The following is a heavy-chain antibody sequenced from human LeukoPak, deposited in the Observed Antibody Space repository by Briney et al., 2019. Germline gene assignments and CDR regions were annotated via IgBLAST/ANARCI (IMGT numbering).Heavy chain of an antibody. CDR1: GGSFSNFY. J-gene: IGHJ4*02. V-gene: IGHV4-34*01. D-gene: IGHD3-10*01. Sequence: PSETLSLTCAVYGGSFSNFYWSWIRQPPGKGLEWIGEINHSGNTNSNPSLKSRVTVSVDTSKNQFSLKLSSVTAADTAVYYCATFIRAFDYWGQGTLVTVSS. CDR3: ATFIRAFDY. CDR2: INHSGNT.